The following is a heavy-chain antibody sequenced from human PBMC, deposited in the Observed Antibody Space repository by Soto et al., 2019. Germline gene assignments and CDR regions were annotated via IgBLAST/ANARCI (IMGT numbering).Heavy chain of an antibody. D-gene: IGHD6-19*01. CDR2: IYYSGST. CDR1: GGSISSYY. CDR3: ASTNWGILYSSGWYYFDY. J-gene: IGHJ4*02. V-gene: IGHV4-59*01. Sequence: SETLSLTCTVSGGSISSYYWSWIRQPPGKGLEWIGYIYYSGSTNYNPSLKSRVTISVDTSKNQFSLKLSSVTAADTAVYYCASTNWGILYSSGWYYFDYWGQGTLVTVSS.